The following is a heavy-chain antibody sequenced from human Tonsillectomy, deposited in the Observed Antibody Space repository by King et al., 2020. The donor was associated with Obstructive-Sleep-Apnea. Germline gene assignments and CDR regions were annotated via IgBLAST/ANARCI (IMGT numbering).Heavy chain of an antibody. J-gene: IGHJ4*02. CDR2: ISWNSGSI. V-gene: IGHV3-9*01. D-gene: IGHD3-10*01. CDR3: AKDSFHYYGSGKDY. Sequence: VQLVESGGGLVQPGRSLRLSCAASGFTFDDYAMHWVRQAPGKGLEWVSGISWNSGSIGYADSVKGRFTISRDNAKNSLYLQMNSLRAEDTALYYCAKDSFHYYGSGKDYWGQGTLVTVSS. CDR1: GFTFDDYA.